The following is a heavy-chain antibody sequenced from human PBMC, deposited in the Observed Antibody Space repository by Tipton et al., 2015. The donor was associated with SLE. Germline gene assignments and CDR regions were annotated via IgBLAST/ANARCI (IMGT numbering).Heavy chain of an antibody. J-gene: IGHJ3*02. CDR2: IYTSGAT. CDR1: GVPISSSY. Sequence: TLSLTCNVSGVPISSSYWSWIRQPAGKGLEWIGRIYTSGATDDNPSLKSRVTMSVDMSKNQIFLKMTSVTAADSAVYFCARVWLNNAFDIWGQGTRVTVSS. V-gene: IGHV4-4*07. CDR3: ARVWLNNAFDI. D-gene: IGHD2/OR15-2a*01.